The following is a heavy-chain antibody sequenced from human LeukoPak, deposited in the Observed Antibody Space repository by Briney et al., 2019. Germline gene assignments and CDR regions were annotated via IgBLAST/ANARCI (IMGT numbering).Heavy chain of an antibody. D-gene: IGHD3-10*01. CDR2: IRAYNGNT. J-gene: IGHJ4*02. V-gene: IGHV1-18*01. CDR3: ASSPDGSGSYNTY. Sequence: RASGKVSSKVAAYTFTSFCISWVRPAAGEWIEWMGWIRAYNGNTNYAQKLQGRVTMTTDTSTSTAYMELRSLRSDDTAVYYCASSPDGSGSYNTYWGQGTLVTVSS. CDR1: AYTFTSFC.